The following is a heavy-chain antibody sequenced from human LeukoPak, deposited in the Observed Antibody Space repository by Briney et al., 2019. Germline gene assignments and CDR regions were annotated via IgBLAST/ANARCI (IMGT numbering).Heavy chain of an antibody. J-gene: IGHJ6*02. Sequence: SQTLSLTFAISGDSVSSDGPAWNWIRQSPSRGLEWLGSTYRTSKWYTNYAESVKSLLVVNPDTSKNQFSLQLTSVTPEDTAVYYCARGRRDYYGMDVWGQGTTVTVSS. CDR3: ARGRRDYYGMDV. CDR1: GDSVSSDGPA. V-gene: IGHV6-1*01. CDR2: TYRTSKWYT.